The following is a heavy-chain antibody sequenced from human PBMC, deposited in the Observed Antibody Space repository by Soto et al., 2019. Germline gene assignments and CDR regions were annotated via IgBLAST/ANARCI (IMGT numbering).Heavy chain of an antibody. D-gene: IGHD3-10*01. CDR1: GGTFSSYA. Sequence: QVQLVQSGAEVKKPGASVKVSCKASGGTFSSYAISWVRQAPGQGLERMEGIIPIFGTANYAQKFQGRVTITADESPSTAYMELSSLRSEDAAVYYCARNPGSGMDVGGQGPTVTVSS. V-gene: IGHV1-69*12. CDR2: IIPIFGTA. CDR3: ARNPGSGMDV. J-gene: IGHJ6*02.